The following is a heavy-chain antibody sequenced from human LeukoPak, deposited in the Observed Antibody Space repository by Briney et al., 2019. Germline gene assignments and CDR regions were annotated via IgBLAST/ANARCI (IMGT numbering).Heavy chain of an antibody. CDR2: MNPNSGNT. CDR1: GYTFTSYD. CDR3: ARVGYSYGHDNGYYFDY. V-gene: IGHV1-8*01. D-gene: IGHD5-18*01. J-gene: IGHJ4*02. Sequence: ASVKVSCKASGYTFTSYDINWVRQATGQGLEWMGWMNPNSGNTGYAQKFQGRVTMIRNTSISTAHMELSSLRSEDTAVYYCARVGYSYGHDNGYYFDYWGQGTLVTVSS.